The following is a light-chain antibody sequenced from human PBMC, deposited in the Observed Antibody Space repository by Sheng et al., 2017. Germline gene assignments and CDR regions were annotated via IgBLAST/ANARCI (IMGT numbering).Light chain of an antibody. CDR2: KAS. Sequence: DIQMTQSPSTLSASAGDRVSITCRASQSINSWLAWYQQHPGKAPKLLIYKASNLENGVPSRFSGSGSGTEFTLTISGLQPDDFATYYCQQYNNYPRTFGQGTKVEIK. CDR3: QQYNNYPRT. CDR1: QSINSW. J-gene: IGKJ1*01. V-gene: IGKV1-5*03.